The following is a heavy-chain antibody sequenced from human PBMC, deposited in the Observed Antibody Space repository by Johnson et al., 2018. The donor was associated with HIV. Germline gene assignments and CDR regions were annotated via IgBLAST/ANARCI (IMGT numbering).Heavy chain of an antibody. V-gene: IGHV3-23*04. Sequence: VQLVESGGGVVQPGRSLRLSCAASGFTFSSYAMSWVRQAPGKGLEWVSAISGSAISTYYADSVKGRFTISRDNSKNTLYLQMNSLKTEDTAVYYCTTDSGWVPLEAFDIWGQGTMVTVSS. CDR1: GFTFSSYA. J-gene: IGHJ3*02. CDR2: ISGSAIST. D-gene: IGHD6-19*01. CDR3: TTDSGWVPLEAFDI.